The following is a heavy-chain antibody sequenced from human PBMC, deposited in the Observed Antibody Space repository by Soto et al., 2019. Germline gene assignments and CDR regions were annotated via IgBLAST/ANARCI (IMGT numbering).Heavy chain of an antibody. Sequence: PGGSLRRSCAASGFTFDYYAMHWVRQVPGKGLEWVSGINWNSGSIGYGDSVKGRFAISRDNAKNSLHLQMNSLSAEDTAFYYCVKDESINWYSGHFRHWGQGTLVTVSS. CDR1: GFTFDYYA. CDR3: VKDESINWYSGHFRH. J-gene: IGHJ1*01. D-gene: IGHD6-13*01. CDR2: INWNSGSI. V-gene: IGHV3-9*01.